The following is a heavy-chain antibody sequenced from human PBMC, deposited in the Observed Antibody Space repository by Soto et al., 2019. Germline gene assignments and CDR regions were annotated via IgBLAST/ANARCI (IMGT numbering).Heavy chain of an antibody. CDR3: ARGDTAFVYGSY. CDR1: GYTFTSYY. J-gene: IGHJ4*02. CDR2: INPSGTST. Sequence: QVQLVQSGAEVKKPGASVKVSCKASGYTFTSYYMHWVRQAPGQGLAWMGIINPSGTSTSYAQKFQGRVTMTRDTSTSTVYMQLSSLRSEDTAVYYCARGDTAFVYGSYWGQGTLVTVSS. V-gene: IGHV1-46*01. D-gene: IGHD5-18*01.